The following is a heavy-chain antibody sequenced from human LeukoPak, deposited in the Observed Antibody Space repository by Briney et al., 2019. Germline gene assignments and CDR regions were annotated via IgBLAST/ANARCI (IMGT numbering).Heavy chain of an antibody. Sequence: SETLSLTCTVSGGSVSSGSYYWSWIRQPPGKGLEWIGYIYHSGTTNYNPSLKSRVTISVDTSKSQFSLKLSSVTAADTAVYYCARRHRSGWYYFDYWGQGTLVTVSS. V-gene: IGHV4-61*01. CDR3: ARRHRSGWYYFDY. CDR1: GGSVSSGSYY. CDR2: IYHSGTT. D-gene: IGHD6-19*01. J-gene: IGHJ4*02.